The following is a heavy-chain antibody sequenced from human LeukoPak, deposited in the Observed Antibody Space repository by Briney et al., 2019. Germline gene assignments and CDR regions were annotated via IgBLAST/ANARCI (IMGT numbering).Heavy chain of an antibody. CDR1: GFTFDDYA. CDR3: ARVHTYYYDSSGYLDAFDI. D-gene: IGHD3-22*01. CDR2: ISWNSGSI. J-gene: IGHJ3*02. V-gene: IGHV3-9*03. Sequence: GGSLRLSCAASGFTFDDYAMHWVRQAPGKGLEWVSGISWNSGSIGYADSVKGRFTISRDNAKNFLYLQMNSLRAEDMALYYCARVHTYYYDSSGYLDAFDIWGQGTMVTVSS.